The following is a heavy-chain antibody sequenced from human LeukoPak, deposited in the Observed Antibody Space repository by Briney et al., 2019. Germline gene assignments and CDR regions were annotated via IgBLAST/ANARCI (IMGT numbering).Heavy chain of an antibody. CDR3: ARDFGSGWYNYYYYMDV. V-gene: IGHV3-33*01. J-gene: IGHJ6*03. CDR2: IWCGGSNK. CDR1: GFTFSSYG. D-gene: IGHD6-19*01. Sequence: GGSLRLSCAASGFTFSSYGMRWVRQAPGKGLEWVAVIWCGGSNKYYADSVKGRFTISRDNSKNTLYLQMNSLRAEDTAVYYCARDFGSGWYNYYYYMDVWGKGTTVTVSS.